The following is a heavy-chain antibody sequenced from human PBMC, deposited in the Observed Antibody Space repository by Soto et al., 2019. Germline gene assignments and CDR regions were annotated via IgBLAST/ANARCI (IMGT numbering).Heavy chain of an antibody. CDR2: ISWNSGSI. D-gene: IGHD6-19*01. CDR1: GFTFGEYA. Sequence: GGSLRLSCAASGFTFGEYAMHWVLQAPGKGLEWVSGISWNSGSIGYADSVKGRFAISRDNAKNSLYLQMNSLRAEDTALYYCAKVASSGWYYFDYWGQGTLVTVSS. J-gene: IGHJ4*02. CDR3: AKVASSGWYYFDY. V-gene: IGHV3-9*01.